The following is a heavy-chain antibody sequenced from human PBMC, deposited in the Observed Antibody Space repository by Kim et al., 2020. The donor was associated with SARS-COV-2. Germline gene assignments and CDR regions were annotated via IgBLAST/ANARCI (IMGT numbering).Heavy chain of an antibody. Sequence: SETLSLTCAVYGGSFSGYYWSWIRQPPGKGLEWIGEINHSGSTNYNPSLKSRVTISVDTSKNQFSLKLSSVTAADTAVYYCARMGYCSSTSCRKAVAFDIWGQGTMVTVSS. V-gene: IGHV4-34*01. CDR1: GGSFSGYY. D-gene: IGHD2-2*01. J-gene: IGHJ3*02. CDR3: ARMGYCSSTSCRKAVAFDI. CDR2: INHSGST.